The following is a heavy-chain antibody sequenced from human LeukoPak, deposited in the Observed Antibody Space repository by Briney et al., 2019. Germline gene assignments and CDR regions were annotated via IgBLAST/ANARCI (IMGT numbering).Heavy chain of an antibody. D-gene: IGHD5-12*01. CDR3: ARDDALVATGSFDY. CDR2: ISGSGGST. J-gene: IGHJ4*02. CDR1: GFTFTSYA. V-gene: IGHV3-23*01. Sequence: GGSLRLSCAASGFTFTSYAMSWVRQAPGKGLEWVSAISGSGGSTYYADSVKGRFTISRDNSKNTLYLQMNSLRAEDTAVYYCARDDALVATGSFDYWGLGTLVTVSS.